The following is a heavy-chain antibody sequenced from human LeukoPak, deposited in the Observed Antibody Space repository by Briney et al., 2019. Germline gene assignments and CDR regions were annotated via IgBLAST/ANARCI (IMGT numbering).Heavy chain of an antibody. D-gene: IGHD5-18*01. CDR2: INPNSGGT. J-gene: IGHJ3*02. CDR1: GYTFTGYY. Sequence: ASVKVSCKASGYTFTGYYMHWVRQAPGQGLEWMGWINPNSGGTNYAQKFQGRVTMARDTSISTAYMEMSRLRSDDTAVYYCARDLGYSDGQPSYAFDIWGQGTMVTVSS. CDR3: ARDLGYSDGQPSYAFDI. V-gene: IGHV1-2*02.